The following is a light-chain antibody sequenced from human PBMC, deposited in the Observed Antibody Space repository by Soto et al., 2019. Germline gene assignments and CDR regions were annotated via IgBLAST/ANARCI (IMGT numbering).Light chain of an antibody. CDR1: QSISTY. V-gene: IGKV3-11*01. Sequence: EVVMTQSPATLSLSPGESATLSCRANQSISTYFAGYQQKPGQAPRLIIFDASNRATGIPARFRGSGSGTDFTLTISSLETEDFANYYFQQCRDWPRGFTFGQGTTLEIK. J-gene: IGKJ2*01. CDR3: QQCRDWPRGFT. CDR2: DAS.